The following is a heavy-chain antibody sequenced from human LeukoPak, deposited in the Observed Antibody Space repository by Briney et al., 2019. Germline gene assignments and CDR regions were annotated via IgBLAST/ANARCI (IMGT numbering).Heavy chain of an antibody. J-gene: IGHJ4*02. CDR1: GFTFSSYG. Sequence: GGSLRLSCAASGFTFSSYGMNWVRQAPGKGLEWVSSITPRGDYIYYADSLKGRFTISRDNAKNSLYLQMSSLRAEDTAVYYCVRHRTASDYWGQGALVTVSS. D-gene: IGHD1-1*01. V-gene: IGHV3-21*01. CDR3: VRHRTASDY. CDR2: ITPRGDYI.